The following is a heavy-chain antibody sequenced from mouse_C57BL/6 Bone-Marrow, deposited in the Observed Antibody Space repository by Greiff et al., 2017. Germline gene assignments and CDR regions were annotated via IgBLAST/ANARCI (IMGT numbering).Heavy chain of an antibody. D-gene: IGHD2-1*01. V-gene: IGHV5-2*01. Sequence: EVQLQESGGGLVQPGESLKLSCESNEYEFPSHDMSWVRKTPEKRLELVAAINSDGGSTYYPDTMERRFILSRDNTKNTLYLQMSSLRSADTALYYCARRGNYEGYFDVWGTGTTVTVSS. CDR1: EYEFPSHD. CDR2: INSDGGST. CDR3: ARRGNYEGYFDV. J-gene: IGHJ1*03.